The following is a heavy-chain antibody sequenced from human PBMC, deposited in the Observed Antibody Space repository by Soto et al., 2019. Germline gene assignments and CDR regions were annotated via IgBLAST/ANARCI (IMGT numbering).Heavy chain of an antibody. CDR2: IYYSGTT. D-gene: IGHD2-2*01. Sequence: SETLSLTCTVSGGSIGTSNYYWGWVRQPPGKGLDWIGNIYYSGTTYYNPSLKSRVTISVDTSKNQFSLKLSSVTAADTAVYYCARDIVVVPAANHWFDPWGQGTLVTVSS. J-gene: IGHJ5*02. V-gene: IGHV4-39*07. CDR3: ARDIVVVPAANHWFDP. CDR1: GGSIGTSNYY.